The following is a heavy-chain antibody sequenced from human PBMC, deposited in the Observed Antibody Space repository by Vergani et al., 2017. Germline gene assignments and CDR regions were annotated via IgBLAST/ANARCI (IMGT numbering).Heavy chain of an antibody. Sequence: QVQLQESGPGLVKPSQTLSLTCTVSGGSISSGGYYWSWIRQHPGKGLEWIGYIYYSGSTYYNPSLKSRVTISVDTSKNQFSLKLSSVTAADTAVYYCARDQTVTTYGPRYSYYYGMDVWGQGTTVTVSS. V-gene: IGHV4-30-4*08. CDR3: ARDQTVTTYGPRYSYYYGMDV. D-gene: IGHD4-17*01. CDR1: GGSISSGGYY. J-gene: IGHJ6*02. CDR2: IYYSGST.